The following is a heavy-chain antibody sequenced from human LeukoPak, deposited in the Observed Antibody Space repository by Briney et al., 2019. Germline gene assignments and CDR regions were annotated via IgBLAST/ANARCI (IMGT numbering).Heavy chain of an antibody. CDR2: IYYSGST. V-gene: IGHV4-59*01. J-gene: IGHJ3*02. CDR1: GGSFSGYY. Sequence: SETLSLTCAVYGGSFSGYYWSWIRQPPGKGLEWIGYIYYSGSTNYNPSLKSRVTISVDTSKNQFSLKLSSVTAADTAVYYCASARLGSGLEGAFDIWGQGTTVTVSS. D-gene: IGHD6-25*01. CDR3: ASARLGSGLEGAFDI.